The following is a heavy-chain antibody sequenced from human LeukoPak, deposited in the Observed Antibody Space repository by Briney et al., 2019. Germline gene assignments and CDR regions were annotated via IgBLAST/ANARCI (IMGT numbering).Heavy chain of an antibody. V-gene: IGHV5-51*01. CDR1: GYSFSSYW. J-gene: IGHJ4*02. Sequence: GESLKISCKGSGYSFSSYWIGWVRQMPGKGLEWMGIIYPGDSDTRYSPSFQGQVTMSVDKSISTAYLQRSSLKASDTAMYYCARLGESSFDYWGQGSLVTVSS. D-gene: IGHD1-26*01. CDR3: ARLGESSFDY. CDR2: IYPGDSDT.